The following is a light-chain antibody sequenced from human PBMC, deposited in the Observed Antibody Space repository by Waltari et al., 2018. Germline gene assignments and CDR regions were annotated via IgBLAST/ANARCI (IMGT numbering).Light chain of an antibody. CDR1: QSISRY. Sequence: EIVLTQSPGTLSLSPGERATLSCRASQSISRYLAWYPQKPGQAPRLRIYAASSRATGIPDRFSGSGSGTDFSLTISRLEPEDFAVYYCQNHERLPAMFGQGTKVEIK. CDR3: QNHERLPAM. V-gene: IGKV3-20*01. J-gene: IGKJ1*01. CDR2: AAS.